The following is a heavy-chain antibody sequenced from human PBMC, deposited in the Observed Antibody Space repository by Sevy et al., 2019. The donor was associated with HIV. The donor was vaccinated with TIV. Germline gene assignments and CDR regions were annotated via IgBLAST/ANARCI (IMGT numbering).Heavy chain of an antibody. Sequence: GGSLRLSCAASGFTFSSYWMSWVRQAPGKGLEWVANIKQDGSEKYYGDSVKGRFTISRDNAKNSLYLQMNSLRAEDTAVYYCARHVGRGYDFWSGYPYYYYYGMDVWGQGTTVTVSS. J-gene: IGHJ6*02. V-gene: IGHV3-7*01. CDR1: GFTFSSYW. CDR3: ARHVGRGYDFWSGYPYYYYYGMDV. D-gene: IGHD3-3*01. CDR2: IKQDGSEK.